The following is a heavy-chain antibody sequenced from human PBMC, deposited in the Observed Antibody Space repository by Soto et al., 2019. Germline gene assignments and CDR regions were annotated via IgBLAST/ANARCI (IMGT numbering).Heavy chain of an antibody. V-gene: IGHV3-53*01. J-gene: IGHJ4*02. Sequence: EVQLVESGGGLIQPGGSLRLSCAASGFTVSSNYMTWIRQATEKGLEWVSVIYPGGTTYYADSVRGRFTISRDNSKNTLFLQMKSLRVEDTAVYYCEREMRNAYNARDAFFWGQGTLVTVSS. CDR3: EREMRNAYNARDAFF. D-gene: IGHD3-3*02. CDR2: IYPGGTT. CDR1: GFTVSSNY.